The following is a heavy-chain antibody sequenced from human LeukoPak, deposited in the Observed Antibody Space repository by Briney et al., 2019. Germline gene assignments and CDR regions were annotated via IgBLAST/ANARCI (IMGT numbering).Heavy chain of an antibody. CDR1: GFTVSSKY. D-gene: IGHD1-26*01. V-gene: IGHV3-53*01. CDR3: ARDLLNLFIVGATTRYYYYGMDV. J-gene: IGHJ6*02. Sequence: GGSLRLSCAASGFTVSSKYMSWVRQAPGKGLEWVSVIYSGGSTYYADSVKGRFTISRDNSKNTLYLQMNSLRAEDAAVYYCARDLLNLFIVGATTRYYYYGMDVWGQGTTVTVSS. CDR2: IYSGGST.